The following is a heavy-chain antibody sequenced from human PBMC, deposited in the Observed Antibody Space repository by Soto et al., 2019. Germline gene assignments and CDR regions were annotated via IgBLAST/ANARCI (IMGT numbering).Heavy chain of an antibody. V-gene: IGHV1-2*02. Sequence: GASVKVSCKASGYTFTGYYMHWVRQAPGQGLEWMGWINPNSGGTNYAQKFQGRVTMTRDTSISTAYMELSRLRSDDTAVYYCARDDGYCSGGSGYEDAFDIWGQGTMVTVSS. CDR3: ARDDGYCSGGSGYEDAFDI. J-gene: IGHJ3*02. CDR1: GYTFTGYY. CDR2: INPNSGGT. D-gene: IGHD2-15*01.